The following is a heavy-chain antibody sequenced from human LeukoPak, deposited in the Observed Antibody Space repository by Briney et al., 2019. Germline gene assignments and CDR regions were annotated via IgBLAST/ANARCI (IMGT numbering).Heavy chain of an antibody. CDR3: ARGGIAAAGTYFDY. J-gene: IGHJ4*02. CDR1: GFTFSSYG. Sequence: GGPLRLSCAASGFTFSSYGMHWVRQAPGKGLEWVAVIWYDGSNKYYADSVKGRFTISRDNSKNTLYLQMDSLRAEDTAVYYCARGGIAAAGTYFDYWGQGTLVTVSS. CDR2: IWYDGSNK. D-gene: IGHD6-13*01. V-gene: IGHV3-33*01.